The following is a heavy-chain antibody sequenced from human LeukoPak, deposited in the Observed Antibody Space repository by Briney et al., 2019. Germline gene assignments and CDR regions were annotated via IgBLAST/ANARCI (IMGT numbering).Heavy chain of an antibody. CDR1: GFTFSTYG. CDR2: IRYDGSNK. Sequence: GGSLRLSCAASGFTFSTYGMHWVRQAPGKGLEWVAFIRYDGSNKDYVDSVKGRFTISRDNSKNTLYLQMNSLRAEDTAVYYCAKGPVGYCGGGSCYHRFDPWGQGTLVTVSS. D-gene: IGHD2-15*01. J-gene: IGHJ5*02. CDR3: AKGPVGYCGGGSCYHRFDP. V-gene: IGHV3-30*02.